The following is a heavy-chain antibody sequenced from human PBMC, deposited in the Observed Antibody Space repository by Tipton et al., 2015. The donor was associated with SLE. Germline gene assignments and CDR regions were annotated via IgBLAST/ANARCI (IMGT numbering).Heavy chain of an antibody. CDR1: GYTFNIYA. CDR3: VRGGLGINPAIDAFDV. D-gene: IGHD5-18*01. Sequence: QVQLVQSGAEVKVPGASVKISCKASGYTFNIYAIHWVRQAPGQRPEWMGWINGGNGDTKYAQKFQGRLTVTKDTSRNTVYMELRSLRSEDTAMYFCVRGGLGINPAIDAFDVWGQGTMVIVSS. V-gene: IGHV1-3*01. J-gene: IGHJ3*01. CDR2: INGGNGDT.